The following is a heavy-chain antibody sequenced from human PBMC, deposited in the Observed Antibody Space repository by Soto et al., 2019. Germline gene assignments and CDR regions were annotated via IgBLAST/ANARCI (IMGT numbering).Heavy chain of an antibody. D-gene: IGHD3-22*01. Sequence: SETLSLTCAVSGVSISSANWWSWVRQPPGKGLEWIGEMYPSGSTNYNPSLKSRVTISVDKSKNQFSLKLRSVTAADTAVYYCARVVDSSGYYHFDSWGQGTVVTVSS. J-gene: IGHJ4*02. CDR2: MYPSGST. CDR3: ARVVDSSGYYHFDS. V-gene: IGHV4-4*02. CDR1: GVSISSANW.